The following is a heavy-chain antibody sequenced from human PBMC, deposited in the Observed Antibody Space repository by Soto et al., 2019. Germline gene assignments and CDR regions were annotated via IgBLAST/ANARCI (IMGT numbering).Heavy chain of an antibody. J-gene: IGHJ6*03. D-gene: IGHD2-15*01. CDR2: INHSGST. CDR1: GGSFSGYY. Sequence: SETLSLTCAVYGGSFSGYYWSWIRQPPGKGLEWIGEINHSGSTNYNPSLKSRVSISLDTSKNQFSLKLSSVTAADTAVYYCARKVVVVVAATFVYYYYMDVWGKGTTVTVSS. V-gene: IGHV4-34*01. CDR3: ARKVVVVVAATFVYYYYMDV.